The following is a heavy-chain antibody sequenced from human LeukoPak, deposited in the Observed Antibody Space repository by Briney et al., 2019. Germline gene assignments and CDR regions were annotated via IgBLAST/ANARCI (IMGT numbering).Heavy chain of an antibody. D-gene: IGHD3-3*01. J-gene: IGHJ4*02. CDR2: INPSGGST. CDR3: ARDQGGGDYDFWSGYPEDY. Sequence: ASVKVSCKASGYTFTSYYMHWVRQAPGQGLEWMGIINPSGGSTSYAQKFQGRVTMTRDMSTSTVYMELSSLRSEDTAVYYCARDQGGGDYDFWSGYPEDYWGQGTLVTVSS. V-gene: IGHV1-46*01. CDR1: GYTFTSYY.